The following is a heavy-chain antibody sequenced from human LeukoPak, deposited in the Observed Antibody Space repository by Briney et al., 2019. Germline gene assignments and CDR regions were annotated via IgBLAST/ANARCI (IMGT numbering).Heavy chain of an antibody. V-gene: IGHV3-30*18. CDR2: ISYDGRNK. CDR3: AKDLGGGSGVFDY. J-gene: IGHJ4*02. Sequence: PGGSLRLSCAASGFTFNTYGMHWVRQAPGKGLEWVAVISYDGRNKDYADSVKGRFTISRDNPENTLYLQMDSLRAEDTAVYYCAKDLGGGSGVFDYWGQGTLVTVSS. CDR1: GFTFNTYG. D-gene: IGHD2-15*01.